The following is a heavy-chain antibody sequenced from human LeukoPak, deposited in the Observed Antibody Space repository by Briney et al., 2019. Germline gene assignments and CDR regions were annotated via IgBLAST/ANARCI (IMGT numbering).Heavy chain of an antibody. D-gene: IGHD1-1*01. CDR2: IKQDGSEK. V-gene: IGHV3-7*01. CDR3: AKRGTGTTLFFDY. Sequence: GGSLRLSCAASGFTFSSYWMSWVRQAPGKGLEWVANIKQDGSEKYYVDSVKGRFTISRDDSKNTLYLQMNSLRTEDTAVYYCAKRGTGTTLFFDYWGQGTLVTVSS. CDR1: GFTFSSYW. J-gene: IGHJ4*02.